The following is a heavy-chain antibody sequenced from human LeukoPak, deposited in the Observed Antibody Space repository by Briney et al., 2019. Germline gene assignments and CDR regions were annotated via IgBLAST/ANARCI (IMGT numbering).Heavy chain of an antibody. CDR3: ANLGGVPVGPYGPEAEYFQH. CDR1: GFTFDDYA. J-gene: IGHJ1*01. Sequence: PGGSLRLSCAASGFTFDDYAMHWVRQAPGKGLEWVSGISWNSGSIGYADSVKGRFTISRDNAKNSLYLQMNSLRTEDTAVYYCANLGGVPVGPYGPEAEYFQHWGQGTLVTVSS. CDR2: ISWNSGSI. V-gene: IGHV3-9*01. D-gene: IGHD2-2*01.